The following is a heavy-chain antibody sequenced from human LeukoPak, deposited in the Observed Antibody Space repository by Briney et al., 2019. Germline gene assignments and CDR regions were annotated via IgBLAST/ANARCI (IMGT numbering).Heavy chain of an antibody. CDR3: ARASGIYSYSMDV. Sequence: SETLSLTCAVSGGSISSGGYSWSWIRQPPGKGLEWIGYIYHSGSTYYNPSLKSRVTISVDKSKNQFSLKLSSVTAADTAVYYCARASGIYSYSMDVWGQGTTVTVSS. D-gene: IGHD2-15*01. V-gene: IGHV4-30-2*01. CDR2: IYHSGST. CDR1: GGSISSGGYS. J-gene: IGHJ6*02.